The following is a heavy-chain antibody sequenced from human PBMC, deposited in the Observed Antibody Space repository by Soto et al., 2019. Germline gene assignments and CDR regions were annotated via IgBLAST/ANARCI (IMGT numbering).Heavy chain of an antibody. Sequence: AMGWLRQAPGTGPEWVAAIGGSGGGTSYAASVKGRFTISRDNSKNTLYLQMNSLRAEDTAVYYCAKVQGGRITIFGVVNYYGMDVWGQGTTVTVSS. D-gene: IGHD3-3*01. V-gene: IGHV3-23*01. CDR1: A. CDR3: AKVQGGRITIFGVVNYYGMDV. CDR2: IGGSGGGT. J-gene: IGHJ6*02.